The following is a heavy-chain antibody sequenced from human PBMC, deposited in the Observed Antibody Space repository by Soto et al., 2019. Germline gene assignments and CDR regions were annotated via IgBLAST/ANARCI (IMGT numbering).Heavy chain of an antibody. V-gene: IGHV4-30-4*02. CDR3: ARSRCISCALDY. CDR2: TSYSGTT. CDR1: GGSMSSGIYY. J-gene: IGHJ4*02. Sequence: SETLSLTCTVSGGSMSSGIYYWSWIRQPPGKGLECIGFTSYSGTTYYNTSLWSRVSMSVDTSKNQFSLKLSSVTAADTAVYYCARSRCISCALDYWGQGTLVTVSS. D-gene: IGHD2-2*01.